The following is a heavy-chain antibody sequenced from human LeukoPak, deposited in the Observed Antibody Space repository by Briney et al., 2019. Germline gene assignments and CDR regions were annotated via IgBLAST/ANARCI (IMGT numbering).Heavy chain of an antibody. D-gene: IGHD6-19*01. V-gene: IGHV3-53*01. CDR2: IYSSGST. Sequence: GGSLRLSCAVSGFTVSSNYMSWVRQAPGKGLEWVSIIYSSGSTYYADSVKGRFTISRDYSKNTLYLQMNSLRAEDTALYYCAREVKPPRIAVANTGDYWGQGTLVTVSS. CDR3: AREVKPPRIAVANTGDY. J-gene: IGHJ4*02. CDR1: GFTVSSNY.